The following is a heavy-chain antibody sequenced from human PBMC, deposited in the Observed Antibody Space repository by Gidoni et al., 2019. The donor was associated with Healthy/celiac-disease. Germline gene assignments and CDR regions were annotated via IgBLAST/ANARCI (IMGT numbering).Heavy chain of an antibody. CDR3: AKDLKMERRDTGWGY. CDR2: ISYDGSNK. D-gene: IGHD1-1*01. J-gene: IGHJ4*02. V-gene: IGHV3-30*18. CDR1: GFTFRSYG. Sequence: QVQLVESGGGVVQPGRSLRLSCAASGFTFRSYGMHWVRQAPGKGLEWVAVISYDGSNKYYADSVKGRFTISRDNSKNTLYLQMNSLRAEDTAVYYCAKDLKMERRDTGWGYWGQGTLVTVSS.